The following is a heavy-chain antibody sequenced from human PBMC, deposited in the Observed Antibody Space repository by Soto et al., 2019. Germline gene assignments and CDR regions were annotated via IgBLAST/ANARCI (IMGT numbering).Heavy chain of an antibody. CDR1: GFSLSSTRMA. J-gene: IGHJ4*02. Sequence: QITLTESGPTLVKPTQTLTLPCTFSGFSLSSTRMAVAWIRQPPVKALEWRALMYWDDEKSYSPFLKSRLTITKYTSKSQVVLTTANIDTVDTARYYCAHIVVAGLGYYFDDWGQGTLVTVSS. CDR2: MYWDDEK. CDR3: AHIVVAGLGYYFDD. D-gene: IGHD6-19*01. V-gene: IGHV2-5*02.